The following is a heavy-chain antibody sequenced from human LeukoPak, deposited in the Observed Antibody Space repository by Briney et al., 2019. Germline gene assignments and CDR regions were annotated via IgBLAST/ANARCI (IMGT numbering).Heavy chain of an antibody. CDR1: GFTFSSYS. J-gene: IGHJ4*02. D-gene: IGHD3-10*01. V-gene: IGHV3-21*01. Sequence: GGSLRLSCAASGFTFSSYSMNWVRQAPGKGLEWVSSISSSSSSYIYYADSVKGRFTISRDNAKNSLYLQMNSLRAEDTAVYYCARELGGSGSYLHPNSAEFDYWGQGTLVTVSS. CDR2: ISSSSSSYI. CDR3: ARELGGSGSYLHPNSAEFDY.